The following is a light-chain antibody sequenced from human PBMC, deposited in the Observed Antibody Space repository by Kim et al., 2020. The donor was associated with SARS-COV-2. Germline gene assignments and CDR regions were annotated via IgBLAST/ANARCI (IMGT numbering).Light chain of an antibody. Sequence: SYELTQPPSVSVAPGQTARLNCGGNNIGGHSVHWYQQKPGQAHVLVIYYDSDRPSGIPERFSGSQSANTATLKISRVEAGEEADYYCQVWDSDTDQYVFG. J-gene: IGLJ1*01. CDR1: NIGGHS. CDR2: YDS. CDR3: QVWDSDTDQYV. V-gene: IGLV3-21*01.